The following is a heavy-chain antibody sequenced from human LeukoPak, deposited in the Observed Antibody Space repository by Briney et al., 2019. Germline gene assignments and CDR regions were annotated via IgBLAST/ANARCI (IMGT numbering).Heavy chain of an antibody. Sequence: GGSLRLSCVASGFTLSSYWMTWVRQAPGKGLEWVANIKQDGSEKNCVDSVKGRFTISRDNTRNSLYLQMNTPTVEDTAVYYCARTVGYWFFDLWGRGTLVTVSS. CDR1: GFTLSSYW. D-gene: IGHD1-26*01. CDR3: ARTVGYWFFDL. CDR2: IKQDGSEK. V-gene: IGHV3-7*01. J-gene: IGHJ2*01.